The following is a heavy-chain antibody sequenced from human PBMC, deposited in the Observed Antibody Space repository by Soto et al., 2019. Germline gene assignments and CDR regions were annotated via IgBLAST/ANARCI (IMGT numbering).Heavy chain of an antibody. J-gene: IGHJ4*02. CDR2: IWYDGTNK. CDR3: ARALDSSGYSSGYYFDH. Sequence: SLRLSCAASGFTFSTYGMHWVRQAPGKGLEWVAVIWYDGTNKYYADSVKGRFTISRDNSKNTLYLRMNSLRAEDTAVYYCARALDSSGYSSGYYFDHWGQGILVTVSS. V-gene: IGHV3-33*01. CDR1: GFTFSTYG. D-gene: IGHD3-22*01.